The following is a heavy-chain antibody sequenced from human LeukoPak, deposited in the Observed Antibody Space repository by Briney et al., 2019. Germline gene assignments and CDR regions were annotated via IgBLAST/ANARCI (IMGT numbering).Heavy chain of an antibody. V-gene: IGHV4-59*13. CDR2: IDYSGYT. CDR1: GGSISSYY. CDR3: ARGGYYGSGNDFRFDP. J-gene: IGHJ5*02. Sequence: SETLSLTCTVSGGSISSYYWSWIRQPPGKGLEWIGYIDYSGYTNYNPSLKSRVTISVDTSKNQFSLKLTSVTAADAAVYFCARGGYYGSGNDFRFDPWGQGTQVIVSS. D-gene: IGHD3-10*01.